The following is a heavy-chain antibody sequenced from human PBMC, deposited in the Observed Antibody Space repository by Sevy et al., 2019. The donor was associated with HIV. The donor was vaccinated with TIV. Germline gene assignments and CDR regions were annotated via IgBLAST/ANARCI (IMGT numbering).Heavy chain of an antibody. V-gene: IGHV3-33*01. CDR1: GFTFSNSG. Sequence: GGSLRLSCAASGFTFSNSGMHWVRQAPGKGLEWVAVIWFDGSNTFYADSVKGRFTISRDIAEKTLHLQMNSLRAEDTAVYYCARDLESYNYGAYGPSFMPDYWGQGTVVTVSS. J-gene: IGHJ4*02. CDR2: IWFDGSNT. CDR3: ARDLESYNYGAYGPSFMPDY. D-gene: IGHD1-1*01.